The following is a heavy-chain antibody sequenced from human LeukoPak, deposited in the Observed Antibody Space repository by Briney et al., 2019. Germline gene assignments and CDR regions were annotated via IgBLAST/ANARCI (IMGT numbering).Heavy chain of an antibody. CDR3: ARGGKFTYYYGSGSEYYFDY. CDR2: ISSSSSYI. V-gene: IGHV3-21*01. Sequence: GGSLRLSCAASGFTFGSYSMNWVRQAPGKGLEWVSSISSSSSYIYYADSVKGRFTISRDNAKNSLYLQMNSLRAEDTAVYYCARGGKFTYYYGSGSEYYFDYWGQGTLVTVSS. J-gene: IGHJ4*02. CDR1: GFTFGSYS. D-gene: IGHD3-10*01.